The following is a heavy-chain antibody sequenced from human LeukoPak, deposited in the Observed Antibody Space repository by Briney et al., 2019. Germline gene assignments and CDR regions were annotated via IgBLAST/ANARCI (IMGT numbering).Heavy chain of an antibody. D-gene: IGHD3-3*01. CDR3: ARLREIPVFGVVTKSTSYFDY. Sequence: PGRSLRLSCAASGFTFSSYWMSWVRQAPGKGLEWVANIKQDGSEKYYVDSVKGRFTISRDNAKNSLYLQMNSLRAEDTAVYYCARLREIPVFGVVTKSTSYFDYWGQGTLVTVSS. CDR1: GFTFSSYW. V-gene: IGHV3-7*01. J-gene: IGHJ4*02. CDR2: IKQDGSEK.